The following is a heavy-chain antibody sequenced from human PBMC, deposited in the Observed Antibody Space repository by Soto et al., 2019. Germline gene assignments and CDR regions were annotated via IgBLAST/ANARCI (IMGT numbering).Heavy chain of an antibody. CDR1: GYTFTGYY. Sequence: ASVKVSCKASGYTFTGYYMHWVRQAPGQGLEWMGWINPNSGGTNYAQKFQGWVTMTRDTSFSTAYMELSRLRSDDTAVYYCALTGYYRYYYYGMDVWGQGTTVTVSS. D-gene: IGHD3-9*01. CDR2: INPNSGGT. V-gene: IGHV1-2*04. CDR3: ALTGYYRYYYYGMDV. J-gene: IGHJ6*02.